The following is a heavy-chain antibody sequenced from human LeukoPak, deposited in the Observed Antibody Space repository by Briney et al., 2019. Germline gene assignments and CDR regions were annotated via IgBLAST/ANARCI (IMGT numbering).Heavy chain of an antibody. CDR3: ARAVNLGGVAAFDY. CDR2: IYGGGGT. D-gene: IGHD3-3*01. Sequence: PGGSLRLSCAASGFTVSSSYMTWVRQAPGKGLEWVSVIYGGGGTNYADSVKGRFTISRDNSRDTLYLQMNSLRVDDTAVYYCARAVNLGGVAAFDYWGQGTSVTVSS. V-gene: IGHV3-66*01. CDR1: GFTVSSSY. J-gene: IGHJ4*02.